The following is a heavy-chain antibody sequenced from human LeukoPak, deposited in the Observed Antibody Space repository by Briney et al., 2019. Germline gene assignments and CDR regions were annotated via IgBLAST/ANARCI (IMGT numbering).Heavy chain of an antibody. CDR1: GYTFTSYG. D-gene: IGHD3-9*01. J-gene: IGHJ4*02. CDR2: ISAYNGNT. Sequence: ASVKVSCTASGYTFTSYGISWVRQAPGQGLEWMGWISAYNGNTNFAQKLQGRVTMTTDPSTSTAYMDLRSLRSDDTAVYYCARDQAATNTQVRFCLDWGQGTLVTVSS. V-gene: IGHV1-18*01. CDR3: ARDQAATNTQVRFCLD.